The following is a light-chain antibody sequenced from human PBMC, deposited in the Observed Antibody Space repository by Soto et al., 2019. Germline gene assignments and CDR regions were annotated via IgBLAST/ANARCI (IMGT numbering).Light chain of an antibody. CDR2: GAS. V-gene: IGKV3-15*01. CDR1: QSVSSN. CDR3: QQYNNWPPFT. J-gene: IGKJ3*01. Sequence: EIVMTQSPATLSVSPGERATLSCRASQSVSSNLAWYQQKPGQAPTLVIYGASARATGIPARFSGSGSGTEFTLTISSLQSEDFAVYYCQQYNNWPPFTFGPGTKVDIK.